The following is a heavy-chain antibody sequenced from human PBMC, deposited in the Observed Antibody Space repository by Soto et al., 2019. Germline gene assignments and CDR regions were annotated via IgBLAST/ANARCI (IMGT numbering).Heavy chain of an antibody. CDR2: INTYGSNT. CDR3: ARGNYNGVDV. CDR1: GFTFSNYW. J-gene: IGHJ6*02. Sequence: EVQLVESGGGLVQPGGSLRLSCAPSGFTFSNYWMHWVRQAPGKGLVWVSRINTYGSNTRYADSVGGRFTISRDNAKNTLYLQMNSLRAEDTAVYDCARGNYNGVDVWGQGTTVTVSS. V-gene: IGHV3-74*01.